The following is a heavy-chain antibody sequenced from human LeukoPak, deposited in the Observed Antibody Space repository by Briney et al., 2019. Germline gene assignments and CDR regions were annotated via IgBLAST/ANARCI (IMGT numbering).Heavy chain of an antibody. Sequence: GGSLRLSCAASGITFNNYAMTWVRQAPGKGLEWVSAISGSGGSTYYAGSVKGRFTISRDNSKNTLYLQMNSLRAEDTAVYYCAKDPIYDSSGYYNWFDPWGQGTLVTVSS. V-gene: IGHV3-23*01. J-gene: IGHJ5*02. CDR1: GITFNNYA. CDR3: AKDPIYDSSGYYNWFDP. D-gene: IGHD3-22*01. CDR2: ISGSGGST.